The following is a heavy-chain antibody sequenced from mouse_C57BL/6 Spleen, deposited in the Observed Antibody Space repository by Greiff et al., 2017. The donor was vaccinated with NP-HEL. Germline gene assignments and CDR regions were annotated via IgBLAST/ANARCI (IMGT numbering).Heavy chain of an antibody. V-gene: IGHV1-62-2*01. CDR1: GYTFTEYT. CDR2: FYPGSGSI. J-gene: IGHJ1*03. D-gene: IGHD1-1*01. Sequence: VKLQESGAELVKPGASVKLSCKASGYTFTEYTIHWVKQRSGQGLEWIGWFYPGSGSIKYNEKFKDKATLTADKSSSTVYMELSRLTSEDSAVYFCARHGPNYYGSSYWYFDVWGTGTTVTVSS. CDR3: ARHGPNYYGSSYWYFDV.